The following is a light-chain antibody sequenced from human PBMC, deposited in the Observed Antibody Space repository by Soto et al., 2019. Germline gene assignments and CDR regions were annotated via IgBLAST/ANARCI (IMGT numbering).Light chain of an antibody. V-gene: IGLV2-8*01. CDR1: SSDVGAYNY. CDR3: SSYAGSSTYV. Sequence: QSALTQPPSASGSPGQSVTISCTGTSSDVGAYNYVSWYQQHPGKAPKLMICEVSKQPSGVPDRFSGSKSGNTASLTVSGLQTEDEADYYCSSYAGSSTYVFGTGTKVTVL. J-gene: IGLJ1*01. CDR2: EVS.